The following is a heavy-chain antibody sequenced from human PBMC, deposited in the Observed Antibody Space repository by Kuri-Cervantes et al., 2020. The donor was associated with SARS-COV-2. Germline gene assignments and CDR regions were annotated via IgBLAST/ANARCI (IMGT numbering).Heavy chain of an antibody. V-gene: IGHV3-9*01. CDR3: AKDIAGTTGLYYYYYYYMDV. J-gene: IGHJ6*03. Sequence: GGSLRLSCAASGFTFSSYAMSWVRQAPGKGLEWVSGISWNSGSIGYVDSVKGRFTISRDNAKNSLYLQMNSPRAEDTALYYCAKDIAGTTGLYYYYYYYMDVWGKGTTVTVSS. D-gene: IGHD1-1*01. CDR1: GFTFSSYA. CDR2: ISWNSGSI.